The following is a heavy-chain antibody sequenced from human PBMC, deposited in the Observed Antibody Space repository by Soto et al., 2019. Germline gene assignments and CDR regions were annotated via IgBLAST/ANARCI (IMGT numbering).Heavy chain of an antibody. CDR3: VKGEYYYDSSGYYPFDY. CDR1: GFTFSSCA. V-gene: IGHV3-64D*06. CDR2: ISTNGGST. Sequence: GGSLRPSCSASGFTFSSCAMHWVRQAPGKGLEYVSSISTNGGSTHYADSVKGRFTISRDNSKNTQYLQMSSLRADDTAVYYCVKGEYYYDSSGYYPFDYSGQGTLVTVSS. D-gene: IGHD3-22*01. J-gene: IGHJ4*02.